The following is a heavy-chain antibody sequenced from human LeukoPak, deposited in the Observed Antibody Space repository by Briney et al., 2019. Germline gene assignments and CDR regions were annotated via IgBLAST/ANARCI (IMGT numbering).Heavy chain of an antibody. Sequence: GGSLRLSCAASGFTFSSYAMSWVRQAPGKGLEWVSAISGSGGSTYYADSVKGRFTISRDNSKNTLYLQMNSLREEDTAVYYCARDNPISAAGHGDAFDIWGQGTMVTVSS. J-gene: IGHJ3*02. V-gene: IGHV3-23*01. CDR3: ARDNPISAAGHGDAFDI. D-gene: IGHD6-13*01. CDR1: GFTFSSYA. CDR2: ISGSGGST.